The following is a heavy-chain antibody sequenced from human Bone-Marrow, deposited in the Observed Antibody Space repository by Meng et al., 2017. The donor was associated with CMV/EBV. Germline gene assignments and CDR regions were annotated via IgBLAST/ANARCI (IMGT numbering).Heavy chain of an antibody. CDR2: IYYSGST. V-gene: IGHV4-39*07. CDR1: GGSISSSSYY. Sequence: SETLSLTCTVSGGSISSSSYYWGWIRQPPGKGLEWIGSIYYSGSTYYNPSLKSRVTISVDTSKNRFSLKLSSVTAADTAVYYCARDRIVGATLDYWGQGTLVTVSS. J-gene: IGHJ4*02. D-gene: IGHD1-26*01. CDR3: ARDRIVGATLDY.